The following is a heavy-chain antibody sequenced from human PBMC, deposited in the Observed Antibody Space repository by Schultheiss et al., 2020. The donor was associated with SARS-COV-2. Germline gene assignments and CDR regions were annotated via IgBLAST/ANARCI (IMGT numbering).Heavy chain of an antibody. J-gene: IGHJ5*02. D-gene: IGHD4-11*01. CDR3: ARGYGNYGPGWFDP. Sequence: SETLSLTCTVSGGSISSYYWSWIRQPAGKGLEWIGRIYTSGSTNYNPSLESRLTMSVDTSKNQFSLKLSSVTAADTAVYYCARGYGNYGPGWFDPWGQGTLVTVSS. CDR1: GGSISSYY. CDR2: IYTSGST. V-gene: IGHV4-4*07.